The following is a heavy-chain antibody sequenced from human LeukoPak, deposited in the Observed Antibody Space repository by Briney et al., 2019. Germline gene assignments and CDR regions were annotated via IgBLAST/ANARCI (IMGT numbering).Heavy chain of an antibody. D-gene: IGHD2-15*01. CDR3: AHASGYFDY. CDR2: TYYRSKWYN. V-gene: IGHV6-1*01. CDR1: GDSVSSKSVA. Sequence: SQTLSLTCAISGDSVSSKSVAWNWIRQSPSRGLEWLGRTYYRSKWYNEYAVSVKSRTTINPDTSKNQFSLQLNSVTPGDTAVYYCAHASGYFDYWGQGTLVTVSP. J-gene: IGHJ4*02.